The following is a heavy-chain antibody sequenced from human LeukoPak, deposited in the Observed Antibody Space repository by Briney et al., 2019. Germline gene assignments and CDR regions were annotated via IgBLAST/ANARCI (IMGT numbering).Heavy chain of an antibody. V-gene: IGHV1-69*01. CDR3: ARDVASVAGTSFDP. CDR2: IIPIFGTA. Sequence: SVKVSCKASGGTFISYAISWLRQAPGQGLEWMGGIIPIFGTANYAQKFQGRVTITADESTSTAYMELSSLRSEDTAVYYCARDVASVAGTSFDPWGQGTLVTVSS. CDR1: GGTFISYA. D-gene: IGHD6-19*01. J-gene: IGHJ5*02.